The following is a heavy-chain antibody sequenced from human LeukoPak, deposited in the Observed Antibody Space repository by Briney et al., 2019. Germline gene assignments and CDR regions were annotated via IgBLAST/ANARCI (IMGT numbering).Heavy chain of an antibody. CDR1: GGSFSGYY. Sequence: PSETLSLTCAVYGGSFSGYYWSWIRQHPGKGLEWIGFIFYSGTTHYNPSLKSRVTMSVDTSKNQFSLKLSSVTAADTAVYYCARTAAGRDFDFWGQGTLVIVSS. CDR3: ARTAAGRDFDF. J-gene: IGHJ4*02. CDR2: IFYSGTT. V-gene: IGHV4-31*11. D-gene: IGHD6-13*01.